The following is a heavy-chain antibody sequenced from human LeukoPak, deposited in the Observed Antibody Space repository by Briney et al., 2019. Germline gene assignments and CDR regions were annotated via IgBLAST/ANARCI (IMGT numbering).Heavy chain of an antibody. CDR2: ISSSGTTI. CDR3: ARLLVATPGVDP. J-gene: IGHJ5*02. Sequence: GGSLRLSCAASGFTFSSYEMHWVRQAPGKGLEWIADISSSGTTIYYADSVKGRFTISRDNAKNSLCLQMNSLRAEDTAVYYCARLLVATPGVDPWGQGTLVTVSS. CDR1: GFTFSSYE. V-gene: IGHV3-48*03. D-gene: IGHD5-12*01.